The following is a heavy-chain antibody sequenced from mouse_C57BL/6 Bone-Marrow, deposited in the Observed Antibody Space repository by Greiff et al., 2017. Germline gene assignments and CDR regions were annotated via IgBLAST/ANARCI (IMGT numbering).Heavy chain of an antibody. D-gene: IGHD2-12*01. J-gene: IGHJ2*01. Sequence: VQLQQPGAELVKPGASVKLSCKASGYTFTSYWMHWVKQRPGQGLEWIGMIHPNSGSTNYNEKFKSKATLSVDKSSSTAYMQLSSLTSEDSAVYYCAGFTTGRFDYWGQGTTLTVSS. CDR3: AGFTTGRFDY. V-gene: IGHV1-64*01. CDR2: IHPNSGST. CDR1: GYTFTSYW.